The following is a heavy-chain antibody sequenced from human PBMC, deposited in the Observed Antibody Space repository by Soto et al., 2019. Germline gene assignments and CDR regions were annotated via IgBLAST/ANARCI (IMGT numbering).Heavy chain of an antibody. V-gene: IGHV4-39*01. D-gene: IGHD3-22*01. CDR1: GGSISGSSYY. CDR3: ARRINYYDSSGYYSVSYFDY. CDR2: IYYSGST. Sequence: PSETLSLTCTVSGGSISGSSYYWGWIRQPPGKGLEWIGSIYYSGSTYYNPSLKSRVTISVDTSKNQFSLKLSSVTAADTAVYYCARRINYYDSSGYYSVSYFDYWGQGTLVTVSS. J-gene: IGHJ4*02.